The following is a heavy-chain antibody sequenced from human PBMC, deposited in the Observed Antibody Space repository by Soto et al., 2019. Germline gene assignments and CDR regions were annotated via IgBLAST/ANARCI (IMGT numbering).Heavy chain of an antibody. V-gene: IGHV4-39*07. D-gene: IGHD4-17*01. Sequence: SETLSLTCTVSGGSISSSSYYWGWIRQPPGKGLEWIGSIYYSGSTYYNPSLKSRVTISVDTSKNQFSLKLSSVTAADTAVYYCARAYGYYFDYWGQGTPVTVSS. CDR1: GGSISSSSYY. CDR3: ARAYGYYFDY. J-gene: IGHJ4*02. CDR2: IYYSGST.